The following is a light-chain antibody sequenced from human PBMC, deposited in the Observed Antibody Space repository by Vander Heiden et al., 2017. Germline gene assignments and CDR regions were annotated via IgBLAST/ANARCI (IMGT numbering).Light chain of an antibody. Sequence: DIQMTQSPSSLSASVGDRVTITCQASQDISNYLNWYQQKPGKAPKLLIYDASNLETGVPSRFSGSGSGTDFTFTISILQPEDFATYYCQQENNLPNTFGQGTKLDIK. V-gene: IGKV1-33*01. CDR2: DAS. J-gene: IGKJ2*01. CDR1: QDISNY. CDR3: QQENNLPNT.